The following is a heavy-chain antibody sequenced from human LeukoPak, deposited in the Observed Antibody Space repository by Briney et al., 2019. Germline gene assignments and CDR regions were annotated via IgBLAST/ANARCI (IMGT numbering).Heavy chain of an antibody. Sequence: GGSLRLSCAASGFTFSDYSMNWVRQAPGKGLEWVASVNTVSSYIYYADSMRGRFTISRDNAKNSLFLQMNSLRAEDTAVYYCARLRRNSDRSDFFYYYDHWGQGTLVTVSP. D-gene: IGHD3-22*01. CDR1: GFTFSDYS. J-gene: IGHJ4*02. CDR3: ARLRRNSDRSDFFYYYDH. V-gene: IGHV3-21*01. CDR2: VNTVSSYI.